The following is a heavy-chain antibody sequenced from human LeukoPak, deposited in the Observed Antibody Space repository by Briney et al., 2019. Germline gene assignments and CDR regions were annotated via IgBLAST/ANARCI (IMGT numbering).Heavy chain of an antibody. Sequence: SETLSLTCTVSGGSISSYYWSWVRQPAGKGLEWIGRIYASGNTNYNPSLKSRVTISVDTSKNQFSLKLSSVTAADTAVYYCARDRGDYDILTGYYCYYYMDVWGKGATVTVS. CDR2: IYASGNT. CDR1: GGSISSYY. V-gene: IGHV4-4*07. D-gene: IGHD3-9*01. CDR3: ARDRGDYDILTGYYCYYYMDV. J-gene: IGHJ6*03.